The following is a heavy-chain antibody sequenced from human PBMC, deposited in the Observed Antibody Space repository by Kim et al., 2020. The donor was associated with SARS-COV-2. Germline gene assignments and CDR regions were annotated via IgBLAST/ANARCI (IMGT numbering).Heavy chain of an antibody. CDR3: AKVSDIVVVVAAATLDY. J-gene: IGHJ4*02. D-gene: IGHD2-15*01. V-gene: IGHV3-23*01. Sequence: VKGRLTIASDNSNKTLYMQMNSLRAEDTAVYYCAKVSDIVVVVAAATLDYWGQGTLVTVSS.